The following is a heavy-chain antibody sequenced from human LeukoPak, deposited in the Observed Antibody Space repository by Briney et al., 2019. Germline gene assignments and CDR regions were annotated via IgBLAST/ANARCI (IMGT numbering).Heavy chain of an antibody. CDR1: GYILTELS. V-gene: IGHV1-24*01. D-gene: IGHD6-13*01. J-gene: IGHJ4*02. CDR2: FDPENGET. Sequence: GASVKVSCKVFGYILTELSMHWVRQAPGKGLEWMGGFDPENGETIYAQKFQGRVTMTEDTSTDTAYMELSSLRSEDTAVYYCATDPHTGYSSSWYEGDVYWGQGTLVTVSS. CDR3: ATDPHTGYSSSWYEGDVY.